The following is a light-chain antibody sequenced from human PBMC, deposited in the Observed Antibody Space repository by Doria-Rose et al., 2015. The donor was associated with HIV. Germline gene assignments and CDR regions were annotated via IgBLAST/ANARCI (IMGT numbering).Light chain of an antibody. J-gene: IGKJ3*01. CDR3: QQYYDTPS. CDR2: WAS. Sequence: TQSPESLGMSLGERATLNCKSNQSLLYTSKNYLAWYQQKTGQPPKLLIYWASTRQSVVPARFSGSGSGTDFTLTISSLEAEDVAVYYCQQYYDTPSFGPGTTVDIK. CDR1: QSLLYTSKNY. V-gene: IGKV4-1*01.